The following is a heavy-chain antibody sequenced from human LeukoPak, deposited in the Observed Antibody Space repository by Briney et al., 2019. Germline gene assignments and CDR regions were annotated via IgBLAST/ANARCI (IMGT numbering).Heavy chain of an antibody. D-gene: IGHD6-13*01. CDR1: GYTFTGYY. V-gene: IGHV1-2*02. Sequence: ASVKVSCKASGYTFTGYYMHWVRQAPGQGLEWMGWINPNSGGTNYAQKFQGRVTMTRDTSISTAYMELSSLRSEDTAVYYCARDGGQQQLVLDYRGQGTLVTVSS. CDR2: INPNSGGT. CDR3: ARDGGQQQLVLDY. J-gene: IGHJ4*02.